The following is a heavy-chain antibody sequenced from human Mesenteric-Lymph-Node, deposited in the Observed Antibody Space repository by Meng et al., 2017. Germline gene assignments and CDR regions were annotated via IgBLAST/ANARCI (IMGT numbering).Heavy chain of an antibody. CDR2: VNAASGNT. Sequence: QVQLVQSGAEVKNPGASVKVSCKTSGYSFTTYGIRWVRQAPGQSLEWMGWVNAASGNTRYSQKFQDRVTINRDTSASSAYMEVSSLRSEDTAVYYCAKSSLHAGTLYFDSWGQGTLVTVSS. V-gene: IGHV1-3*01. CDR1: GYSFTTYG. CDR3: AKSSLHAGTLYFDS. J-gene: IGHJ4*02. D-gene: IGHD2-21*02.